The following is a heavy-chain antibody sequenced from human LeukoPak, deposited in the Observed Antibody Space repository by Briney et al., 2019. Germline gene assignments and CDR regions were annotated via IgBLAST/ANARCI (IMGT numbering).Heavy chain of an antibody. CDR1: GFTFSNYW. D-gene: IGHD1-7*01. V-gene: IGHV3-7*01. Sequence: PGGSLRLSCAASGFTFSNYWMRWVRQAPGNGLGWVANIKEDGSETYYVDSVKGRFTISRDNAKNSLFLQMNGLRGEDTAVYYCAIDSWELRGYWGQGTLVTVSS. CDR2: IKEDGSET. CDR3: AIDSWELRGY. J-gene: IGHJ4*02.